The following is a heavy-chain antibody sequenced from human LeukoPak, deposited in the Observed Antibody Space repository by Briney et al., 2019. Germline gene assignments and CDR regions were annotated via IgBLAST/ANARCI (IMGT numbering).Heavy chain of an antibody. J-gene: IGHJ3*02. CDR1: GGTFSSYP. CDR3: ARALTPTYYYDSSGYYGGRDAFDI. CDR2: ITPIFGAA. Sequence: ASVKVSCKASGGTFSSYPFTWVRQAPGQGLEWMGEITPIFGAANYAQTFQGRVTITADESTSTAYMELSSLRSEDTAVYYCARALTPTYYYDSSGYYGGRDAFDIWGQGTMVTVSS. D-gene: IGHD3-22*01. V-gene: IGHV1-69*13.